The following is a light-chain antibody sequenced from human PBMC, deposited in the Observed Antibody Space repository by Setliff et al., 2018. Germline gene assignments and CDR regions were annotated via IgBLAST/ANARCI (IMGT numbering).Light chain of an antibody. CDR1: SSNIGSNT. J-gene: IGLJ3*02. CDR3: AAWDDSLNGWV. CDR2: RNN. Sequence: VLTQPPSASGTPGQRVTISCSGSSSNIGSNTVNWYQQLPGTAPKLLIYRNNQRPSGVPDRFSGSKSGTSASLAISGLQSEDEADYYCAAWDDSLNGWVFGGGTKVTVL. V-gene: IGLV1-44*01.